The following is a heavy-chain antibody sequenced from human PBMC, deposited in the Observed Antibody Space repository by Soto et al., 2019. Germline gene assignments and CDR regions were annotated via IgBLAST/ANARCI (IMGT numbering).Heavy chain of an antibody. CDR1: GFTFSSYG. D-gene: IGHD3-3*01. CDR2: ISYDGSNK. J-gene: IGHJ4*02. CDR3: AKMPTTDGFAVVISFVSEFKYYFDY. Sequence: QVQLVESGGGVVQPGRSLRLSCAASGFTFSSYGMHWVRQAPGKGLEWVAVISYDGSNKYYADSVKGRFTISRDNSKNTLYLQMNSLRAEDTAVYYCAKMPTTDGFAVVISFVSEFKYYFDYWGQGTLVTVSS. V-gene: IGHV3-30*18.